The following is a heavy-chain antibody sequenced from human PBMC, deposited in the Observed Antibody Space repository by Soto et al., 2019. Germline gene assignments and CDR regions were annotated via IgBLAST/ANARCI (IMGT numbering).Heavy chain of an antibody. Sequence: GGSLRLSCAASGFTVSSNYMSWVRQAPGKGLEWVSVIYSGGSTYYADSVKGRFTISRHNSKNTLYLQMNSLRAEDTAVYYCASSSYGSGSKKPLWVRTSRVSYYFDYWGQGTLVTVSS. V-gene: IGHV3-53*04. CDR3: ASSSYGSGSKKPLWVRTSRVSYYFDY. CDR2: IYSGGST. D-gene: IGHD3-10*01. J-gene: IGHJ4*02. CDR1: GFTVSSNY.